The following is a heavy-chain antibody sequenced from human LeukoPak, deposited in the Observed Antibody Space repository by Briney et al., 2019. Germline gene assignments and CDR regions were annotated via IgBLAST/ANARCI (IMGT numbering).Heavy chain of an antibody. J-gene: IGHJ4*02. D-gene: IGHD6-13*01. CDR2: IYYSGST. Sequence: SETLSLTCTVSGGSISSYYWSWMRQPPGKGLEWIGYIYYSGSTYYNPSLKSRVTISVDTSKNQFSLKLSSVTAADTAVYYCSSGRIAAAGYFDYWGQGTLVTVSS. CDR3: SSGRIAAAGYFDY. CDR1: GGSISSYY. V-gene: IGHV4-59*06.